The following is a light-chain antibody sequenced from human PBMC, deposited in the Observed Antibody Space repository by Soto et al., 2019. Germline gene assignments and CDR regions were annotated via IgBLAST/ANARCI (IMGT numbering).Light chain of an antibody. V-gene: IGKV1-5*03. CDR3: QHCDTYWP. J-gene: IGKJ1*01. CDR1: QSISSW. CDR2: KAS. Sequence: DIQMTQSPSTLSASVGDRVTITCRASQSISSWLAWYQQKPGKAPKLLIYKASSLESGVPSRFSGSGSGTEFTLTISSLQPDDFATYYCQHCDTYWPFGQGTKVDI.